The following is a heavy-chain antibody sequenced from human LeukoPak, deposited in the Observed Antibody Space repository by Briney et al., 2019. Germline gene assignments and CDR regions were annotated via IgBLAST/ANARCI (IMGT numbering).Heavy chain of an antibody. Sequence: ASVKVSCKASGYTFTSYYMHWVRQAPGQGLEWMGIIHPSGGSTSYAQKFQGRVTMPRDTSTSTVYMDLSSLRSEDTAVYYCARDPGYGGNSGGVDYWGQGTLVTVSS. J-gene: IGHJ4*02. CDR2: IHPSGGST. V-gene: IGHV1-46*01. CDR3: ARDPGYGGNSGGVDY. D-gene: IGHD4-23*01. CDR1: GYTFTSYY.